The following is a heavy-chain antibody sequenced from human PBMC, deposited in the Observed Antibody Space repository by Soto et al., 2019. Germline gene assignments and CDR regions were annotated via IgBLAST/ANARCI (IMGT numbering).Heavy chain of an antibody. J-gene: IGHJ6*02. CDR3: ARGVSCSGGTCYSGPHCYYAMEV. D-gene: IGHD2-15*01. Sequence: EVQLVESGGGLVQPGGSLRLSCVASGFPFNSYWMGWVRQAPGKGLEWVANIEQNGHENHYVDSVKGRFTISRYSAKNSLYLQMISLRVEDTAIYFCARGVSCSGGTCYSGPHCYYAMEVWCQGTTVTVSS. CDR2: IEQNGHEN. V-gene: IGHV3-7*01. CDR1: GFPFNSYW.